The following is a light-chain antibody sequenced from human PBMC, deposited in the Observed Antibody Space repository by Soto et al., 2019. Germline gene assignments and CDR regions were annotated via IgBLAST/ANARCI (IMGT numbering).Light chain of an antibody. CDR1: QDISGY. V-gene: IGKV1-17*03. Sequence: DIQMTQSPSAMSASVGDRVTITCRASQDISGYLAWFQQKPGKAPKRLIDYASSLESGVPSRFSGSRSGTEFTLTISGLQPEDFATYYCLHHNTFPPFTFGQGTKLEIK. CDR2: YAS. CDR3: LHHNTFPPFT. J-gene: IGKJ2*01.